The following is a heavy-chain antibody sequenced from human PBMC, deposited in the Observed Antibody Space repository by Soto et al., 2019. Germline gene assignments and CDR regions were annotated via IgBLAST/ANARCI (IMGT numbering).Heavy chain of an antibody. D-gene: IGHD2-2*02. CDR1: GDSVSINSAA. V-gene: IGHV6-1*01. CDR2: TYYRSKWYS. J-gene: IGHJ4*02. CDR3: ARYTTTWYLDY. Sequence: QVQLQQSGPGLVKPSQTLSLTCTISGDSVSINSAAWDWIRRSPSSVLEWLGRTYYRSKWYSDYAGSVRGRININPDTSKNPFSLHLNTVTPEDTAVYYCARYTTTWYLDYWGQGTMVTVSS.